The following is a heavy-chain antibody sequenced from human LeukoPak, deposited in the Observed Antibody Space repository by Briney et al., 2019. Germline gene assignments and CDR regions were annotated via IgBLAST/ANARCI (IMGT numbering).Heavy chain of an antibody. J-gene: IGHJ4*02. CDR3: ATLAYSSGWYYNDY. Sequence: SETLSLTCTVSGGSIRSSYYYWSWIRQPPGKGLEWIGYIYYSGSTNYNPSLKSRVTISVDTSKNQFSLKLSSVTAADTAVYYCATLAYSSGWYYNDYWGQGTLVTVSS. D-gene: IGHD6-19*01. CDR2: IYYSGST. V-gene: IGHV4-61*01. CDR1: GGSIRSSYYY.